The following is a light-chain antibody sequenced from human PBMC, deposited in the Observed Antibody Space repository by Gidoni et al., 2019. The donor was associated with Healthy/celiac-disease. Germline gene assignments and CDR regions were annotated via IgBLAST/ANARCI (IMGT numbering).Light chain of an antibody. J-gene: IGKJ2*01. CDR3: QQSYSTPS. V-gene: IGKV1-39*01. CDR2: SAS. Sequence: DIQMTQSPSSPSASVGDRGTITSRASQSISNVLNWYQQKPGKAPQLLIYSASSLQSGVPSRFSGSGSGTDFTLTSSSPQPDDFATYYCQQSYSTPSFXXXTKLEIK. CDR1: QSISNV.